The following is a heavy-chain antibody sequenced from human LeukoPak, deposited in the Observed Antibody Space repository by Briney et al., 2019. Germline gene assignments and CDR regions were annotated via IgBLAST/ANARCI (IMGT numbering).Heavy chain of an antibody. D-gene: IGHD3-22*01. CDR1: GFTFSSYA. CDR2: ISYDGSNK. J-gene: IGHJ5*02. V-gene: IGHV3-30-3*01. CDR3: ARATFHYDTTGYSWFDP. Sequence: GRSLRLSCAASGFTFSSYAMHWVRQAPGKGLEWVAVISYDGSNKYYADSVKGRFTISRDNAKNSLFLQMNSLRAEDTAVYYCARATFHYDTTGYSWFDPWGQGTLVTASS.